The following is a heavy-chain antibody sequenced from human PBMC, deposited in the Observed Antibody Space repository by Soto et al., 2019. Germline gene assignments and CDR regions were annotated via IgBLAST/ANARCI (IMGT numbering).Heavy chain of an antibody. J-gene: IGHJ4*01. D-gene: IGHD3-22*01. CDR1: GGSISSSNW. V-gene: IGHV4-4*02. Sequence: SETLSLTCAVSGGSISSSNWWSWVRQPPGKGLEWIGEIYHSGSTNYNPSLKSRVTISVDKSKNQFSLKLSSVTAADTAVYYYASLVGSSGYYPSILVDYWGHRTLVTVSS. CDR3: ASLVGSSGYYPSILVDY. CDR2: IYHSGST.